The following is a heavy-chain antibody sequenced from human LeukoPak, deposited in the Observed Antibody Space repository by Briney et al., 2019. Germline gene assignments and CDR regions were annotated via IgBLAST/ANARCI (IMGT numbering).Heavy chain of an antibody. Sequence: GGSLRLSCAASGFTFSSYSMNWVRQAPGKGLEWVSSISSSSSYIYYADSVKGRFTISRDNAKNSLYLQMNSLRAEDTAVYYCARGPARRGPRKPEFDYWGQGTLVTVSS. V-gene: IGHV3-21*04. CDR1: GFTFSSYS. CDR2: ISSSSSYI. CDR3: ARGPARRGPRKPEFDY. J-gene: IGHJ4*02.